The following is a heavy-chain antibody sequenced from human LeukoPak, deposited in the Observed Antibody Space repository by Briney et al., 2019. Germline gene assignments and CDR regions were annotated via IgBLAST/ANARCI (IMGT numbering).Heavy chain of an antibody. CDR3: ASNPTPYDAFDI. Sequence: ASVKVSCKASGYTFTSYGISWVRQAPGQGLEWMGWISASNGNTNYAQKLQGRVTMTTDTSTSTAYMELRSLRSDDTAVYYCASNPTPYDAFDIWGQGTMVTVSS. V-gene: IGHV1-18*01. J-gene: IGHJ3*02. CDR1: GYTFTSYG. CDR2: ISASNGNT.